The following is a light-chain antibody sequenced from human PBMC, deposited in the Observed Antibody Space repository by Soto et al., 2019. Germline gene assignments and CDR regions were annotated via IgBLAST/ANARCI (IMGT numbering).Light chain of an antibody. CDR2: GAS. Sequence: ESVLTQSPGTLSLSPGERATLSCRASQSVSSSYLAWYQQKPGQSLRLLIYGASSRATGIPDRFSGSGSGEDFTLPFSRLEPEDFAVYYFHQYGSSPYTVGQGTKLEIQ. CDR3: HQYGSSPYT. V-gene: IGKV3-20*01. J-gene: IGKJ2*01. CDR1: QSVSSSY.